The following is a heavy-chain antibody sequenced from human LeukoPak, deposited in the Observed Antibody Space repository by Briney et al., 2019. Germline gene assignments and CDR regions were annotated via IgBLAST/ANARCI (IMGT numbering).Heavy chain of an antibody. Sequence: ASVKVSCKASGYTFTSYGISWVRQAPGQGLEWMGWISAYNGNTNYAQKLQGRVTMTTDTSTSTAYMELRSLRSDDTAVYYCARASLWFGELSVDYWGQGTLVTVSS. CDR3: ARASLWFGELSVDY. CDR2: ISAYNGNT. V-gene: IGHV1-18*01. J-gene: IGHJ4*02. CDR1: GYTFTSYG. D-gene: IGHD3-10*01.